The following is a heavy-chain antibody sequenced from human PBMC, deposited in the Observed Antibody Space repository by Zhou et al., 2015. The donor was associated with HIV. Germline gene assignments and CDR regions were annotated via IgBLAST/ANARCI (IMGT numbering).Heavy chain of an antibody. D-gene: IGHD6-6*01. V-gene: IGHV1-3*01. CDR1: GYTFTSYA. J-gene: IGHJ4*02. Sequence: QVQLVQSGAEVKKPGASVKVSCKASGYTFTSYAMHWVRQAPGQRLEWMGWINAGNGNTKYSQKFQGRVTITRDTSASTAYMELSSLRSEDTAVYYCARDPHYSSSSIPFDYWGQGTLVTVSS. CDR2: INAGNGNT. CDR3: ARDPHYSSSSIPFDY.